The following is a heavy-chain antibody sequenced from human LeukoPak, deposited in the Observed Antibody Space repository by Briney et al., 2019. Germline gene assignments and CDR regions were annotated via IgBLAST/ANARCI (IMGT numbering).Heavy chain of an antibody. J-gene: IGHJ6*04. Sequence: GESLKISCKGSGYSFTSYWISWVRQMPGKGLEWMGRIDPSDSYTNYSPSFQGHVTISADKSISTAYLQWSSLKASDTAMYYCARISMVRGEYYYYGMDVWGKGTTVTVSS. CDR3: ARISMVRGEYYYYGMDV. CDR2: IDPSDSYT. CDR1: GYSFTSYW. D-gene: IGHD3-10*01. V-gene: IGHV5-10-1*01.